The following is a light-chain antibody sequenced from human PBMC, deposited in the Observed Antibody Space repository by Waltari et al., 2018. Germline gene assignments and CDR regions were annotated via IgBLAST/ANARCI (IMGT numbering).Light chain of an antibody. J-gene: IGKJ1*01. CDR2: RAS. Sequence: DIQMTQYPSSLSASVGDTVTITCQASQDIGNNLNWYQQKPGKVPKLLIHRASSLQSEIPSRFSGSGSGTDFTLTISSLQPEDFATYYCQPGFSSPWTFGQGTKVEIK. CDR1: QDIGNN. CDR3: QPGFSSPWT. V-gene: IGKV1-39*01.